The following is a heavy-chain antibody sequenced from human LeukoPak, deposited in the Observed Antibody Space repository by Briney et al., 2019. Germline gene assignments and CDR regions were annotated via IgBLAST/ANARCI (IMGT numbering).Heavy chain of an antibody. D-gene: IGHD3-9*01. CDR3: ASSWLDYNSPYYFDY. CDR1: GFTFSSYA. CDR2: IWYDGKNK. J-gene: IGHJ4*02. Sequence: PGGSLRLSCAASGFTFSSYAMSWVRQAPGKGLEWVAVIWYDGKNKHYADSVKGRFTISRENSKNTLYLQMNSLRPEDTAVYYCASSWLDYNSPYYFDYWGQGTLVTVPS. V-gene: IGHV3-30*04.